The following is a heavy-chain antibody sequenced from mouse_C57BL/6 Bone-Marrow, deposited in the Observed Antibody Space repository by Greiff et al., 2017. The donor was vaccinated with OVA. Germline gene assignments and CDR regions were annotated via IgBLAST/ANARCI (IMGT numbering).Heavy chain of an antibody. CDR3: ARRTAQATWRDYFDY. CDR2: INPSSGYT. V-gene: IGHV1-7*01. J-gene: IGHJ2*01. CDR1: GYTFTSYW. D-gene: IGHD3-2*02. Sequence: QVQLKQSGAELAKPGASVKLSCKASGYTFTSYWMHWVKQRPGQGLEWIGYINPSSGYTKYNQKFKDKATLTADKSSSTAYMQRSSLTYEDSAVYDCARRTAQATWRDYFDYWGQGTTLTVSS.